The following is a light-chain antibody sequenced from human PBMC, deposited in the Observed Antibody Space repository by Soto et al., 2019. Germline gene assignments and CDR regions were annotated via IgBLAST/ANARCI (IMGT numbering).Light chain of an antibody. V-gene: IGKV1-39*01. CDR3: QQSYSTPYT. Sequence: DIQMTQSPSSLSASVGETVIISCRASETITRYLNWYQSKPGKAPRLLISGASSLQSGVPSRFSGSYSGTDFTLTISSLQPEDFATYYCQQSYSTPYTFGQGTKVEI. CDR2: GAS. CDR1: ETITRY. J-gene: IGKJ2*01.